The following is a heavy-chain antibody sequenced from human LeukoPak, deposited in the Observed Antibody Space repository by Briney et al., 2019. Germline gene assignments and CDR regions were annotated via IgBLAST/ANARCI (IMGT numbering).Heavy chain of an antibody. CDR3: TLGYYDSSGYYYGLDY. CDR1: GGTLSSYA. CDR2: IIPIFGTA. D-gene: IGHD3-22*01. Sequence: ASVKVSCKASGGTLSSYAISWVRQAPGQGLEWMGGIIPIFGTANYAQKFQGRVTITTDESTSTAYMELSSLRSEDTAVYYCTLGYYDSSGYYYGLDYWGQGTLVTVSS. V-gene: IGHV1-69*05. J-gene: IGHJ4*02.